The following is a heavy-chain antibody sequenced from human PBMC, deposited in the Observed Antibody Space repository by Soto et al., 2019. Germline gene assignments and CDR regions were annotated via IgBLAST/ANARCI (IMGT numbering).Heavy chain of an antibody. Sequence: TGGSLRLSCAASGFTFSSHGMHWVRQAPGKGLEWVAIVSSDGGYKYYAESVQGRFTISRDDSKNTLYLQMNSLRAEDTAVYYCAKELFNSWYYFDYWGQGTLVTVSS. D-gene: IGHD1-1*01. CDR3: AKELFNSWYYFDY. V-gene: IGHV3-30*18. J-gene: IGHJ4*02. CDR2: VSSDGGYK. CDR1: GFTFSSHG.